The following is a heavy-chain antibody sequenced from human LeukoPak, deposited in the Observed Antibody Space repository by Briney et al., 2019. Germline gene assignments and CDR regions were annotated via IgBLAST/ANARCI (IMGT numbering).Heavy chain of an antibody. V-gene: IGHV4-39*01. CDR1: GGSISSSTYY. CDR2: IYYSGRT. D-gene: IGHD2/OR15-2a*01. CDR3: ARHLWGHYYGMDV. J-gene: IGHJ6*02. Sequence: SETLSLTCTVSGGSISSSTYYWGWIRQPPGKGLEWIGSIYYSGRTYYNPSLKSRVTISVDTSKNQFSLKLSSVTAADTAVYYCARHLWGHYYGMDVWGQGTTVTVSS.